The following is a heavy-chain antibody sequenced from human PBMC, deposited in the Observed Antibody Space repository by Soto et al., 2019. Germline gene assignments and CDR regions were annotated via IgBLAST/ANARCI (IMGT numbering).Heavy chain of an antibody. Sequence: QVQLVQSEPEVRKPGASVKVSCNASGYIFTNYDITWVRQAPGQGLEWMGWVSGYNGNTKYAQKFQDRVTMTTDTSTSTVYMELRSLRSDDTAVYYCARFGSAPYYYYGVDVWGQGTTVFVSS. CDR3: ARFGSAPYYYYGVDV. V-gene: IGHV1-18*01. CDR2: VSGYNGNT. CDR1: GYIFTNYD. D-gene: IGHD3-10*01. J-gene: IGHJ6*02.